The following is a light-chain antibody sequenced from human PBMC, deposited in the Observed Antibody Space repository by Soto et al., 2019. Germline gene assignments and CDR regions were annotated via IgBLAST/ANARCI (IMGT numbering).Light chain of an antibody. CDR3: QYYNNYCWT. CDR1: QSISSW. V-gene: IGKV1-5*03. Sequence: DIQLTQSPSTLSASVGDRVTITCRASQSISSWLAWYQQKPGKAPKFLIYKTSNLESGVPSRFSGSGSGTDFTLTISTLQPDDVATYDCQYYNNYCWTFGQGTKVEIK. J-gene: IGKJ1*01. CDR2: KTS.